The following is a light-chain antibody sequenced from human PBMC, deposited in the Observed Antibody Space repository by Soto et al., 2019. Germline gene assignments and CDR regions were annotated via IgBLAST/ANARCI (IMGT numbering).Light chain of an antibody. CDR2: DVG. J-gene: IGLJ3*02. V-gene: IGLV2-11*01. Sequence: QSALTQPRSVFGSPGQSVTISCTGTSSDVGGYDFVSWCRQHPGKGPELIMYDVGRRPSGVPDRFSGSKSGDTASLTISGLEAEDEAEYHCSSYAGTSTFAVFGAGTKLTVL. CDR1: SSDVGGYDF. CDR3: SSYAGTSTFAV.